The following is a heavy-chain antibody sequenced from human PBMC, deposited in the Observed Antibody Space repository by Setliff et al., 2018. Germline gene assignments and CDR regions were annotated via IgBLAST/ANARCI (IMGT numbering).Heavy chain of an antibody. J-gene: IGHJ6*03. CDR3: ARVKVIVGATPRTYYMDV. Sequence: ASVKVSCKASGYTFTSYDINWVRQATGQGLEWMGWMNPNSGNTGYAQKFQGRVTITRNTSISIAYMELSSLRSEDTAVYYCARVKVIVGATPRTYYMDVWGKGTTVTVSS. CDR2: MNPNSGNT. CDR1: GYTFTSYD. V-gene: IGHV1-8*03. D-gene: IGHD1-26*01.